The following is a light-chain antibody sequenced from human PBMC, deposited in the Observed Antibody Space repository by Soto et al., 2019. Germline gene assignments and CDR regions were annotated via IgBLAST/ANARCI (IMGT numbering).Light chain of an antibody. CDR3: SSYTTSSTLV. CDR1: SSDVGPYNY. V-gene: IGLV2-14*01. Sequence: QSALTQPASVSGSPGQSISISCTGTSSDVGPYNYVSGYQHHPGKAPKLLIYEVTRRPSGVSNRFSGSKSGNTASLTISGLQAEYEADYYCSSYTTSSTLVFGGGTKL. J-gene: IGLJ3*02. CDR2: EVT.